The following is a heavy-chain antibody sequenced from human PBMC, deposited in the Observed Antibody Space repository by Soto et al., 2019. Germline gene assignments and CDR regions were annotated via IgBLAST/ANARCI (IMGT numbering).Heavy chain of an antibody. CDR3: AKGHSGGFDS. Sequence: EVQLLESGGGLVQPGGSLRLSCVASEFSFSNYAMTWVRQAPGKGLEWVSDVSASGASTYYADSVKGRFTISRDNSKDTLYLQINSLRPDDTAVYYCAKGHSGGFDSWGQGTLVTVPS. J-gene: IGHJ4*02. D-gene: IGHD2-15*01. CDR1: EFSFSNYA. V-gene: IGHV3-23*01. CDR2: VSASGAST.